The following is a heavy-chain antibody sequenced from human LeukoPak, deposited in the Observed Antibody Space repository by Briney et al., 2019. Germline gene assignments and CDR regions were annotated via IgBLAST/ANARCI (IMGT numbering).Heavy chain of an antibody. CDR1: GGSFSGYY. CDR3: ARARGWELLVDY. V-gene: IGHV4-59*01. Sequence: PSETLSLTCAVYGGSFSGYYWSWIRQPPGKGLEWIGYIYYSGSTNYNPSLKSRVTISVDTSKNQFSLKLSSVTAADTAVYYCARARGWELLVDYWGQGTLVTVSS. CDR2: IYYSGST. D-gene: IGHD1-26*01. J-gene: IGHJ4*02.